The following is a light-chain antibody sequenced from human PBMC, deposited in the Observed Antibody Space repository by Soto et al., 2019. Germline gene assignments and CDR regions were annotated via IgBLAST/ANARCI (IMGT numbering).Light chain of an antibody. V-gene: IGLV6-57*03. CDR3: QSYDSDNWV. CDR1: SGNIVNNY. CDR2: EDN. J-gene: IGLJ3*02. Sequence: NFMLTQPHSVSESPGKTVTISCTRNSGNIVNNYVQWYQQRPDSAPTTLIFEDNQRPSGVPDRFSGSIDSSSNSASLTIAGLKNEDEADYYCQSYDSDNWVFGGGTKLTVL.